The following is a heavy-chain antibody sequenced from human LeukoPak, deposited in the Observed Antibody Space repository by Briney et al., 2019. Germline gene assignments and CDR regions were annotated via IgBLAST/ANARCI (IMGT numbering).Heavy chain of an antibody. V-gene: IGHV3-30*02. CDR2: IQYDGSNK. D-gene: IGHD3-16*02. CDR1: GFTFSSYG. J-gene: IGHJ4*02. Sequence: PGGSLRLSCAASGFTFSSYGMHWVRQAPGKGLEWVAFIQYDGSNKYYADSVKGRFTISRDNSKNTLYLQMNSLRAEDTAVYYCAKLHLGELSLYLVDYWGQGTLVTVSS. CDR3: AKLHLGELSLYLVDY.